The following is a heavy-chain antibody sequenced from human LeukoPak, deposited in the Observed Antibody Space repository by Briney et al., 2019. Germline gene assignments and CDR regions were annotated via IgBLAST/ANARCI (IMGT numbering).Heavy chain of an antibody. CDR3: ARVTAPDSGSYYRPFDD. V-gene: IGHV3-74*01. CDR1: GFTFSSYW. CDR2: INSDGSST. Sequence: PGGSLRLSCAASGFTFSSYWMHWVRQAPGKGLVWVSRINSDGSSTSYADSVKGRFTISRDNAKNTLYLQMNSLRAEDTAVYYCARVTAPDSGSYYRPFDDWGQGTLVTVSS. D-gene: IGHD1-26*01. J-gene: IGHJ4*02.